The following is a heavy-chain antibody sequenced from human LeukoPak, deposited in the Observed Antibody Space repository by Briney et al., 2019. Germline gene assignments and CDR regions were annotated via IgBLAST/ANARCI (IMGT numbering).Heavy chain of an antibody. V-gene: IGHV3-7*01. D-gene: IGHD3-3*01. J-gene: IGHJ4*02. CDR3: ARGGETYYDFWSGYYFDY. CDR1: GFTFSSYW. CDR2: IKQDGSEK. Sequence: GGSLRLSCGASGFTFSSYWMSWVRQAPGKGLEWVANIKQDGSEKYYVDSVKGRFTISRDNAKNSLYLQMNSLRAEDTAVYYCARGGETYYDFWSGYYFDYWGQGTLVTVSS.